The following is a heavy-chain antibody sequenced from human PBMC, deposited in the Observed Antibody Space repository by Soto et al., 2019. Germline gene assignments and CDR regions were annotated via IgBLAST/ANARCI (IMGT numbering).Heavy chain of an antibody. D-gene: IGHD1-1*01. V-gene: IGHV3-74*01. Sequence: LRLSCAASGFTFSSYWMHWVRQAPGKGLVWVSRINSDGSSTSYADSVKGRFTISRDNAKNTLYLQMNSLRAEDTAVYYCARDRAGTYYFDYWGQGALVTVSS. J-gene: IGHJ4*02. CDR3: ARDRAGTYYFDY. CDR1: GFTFSSYW. CDR2: INSDGSST.